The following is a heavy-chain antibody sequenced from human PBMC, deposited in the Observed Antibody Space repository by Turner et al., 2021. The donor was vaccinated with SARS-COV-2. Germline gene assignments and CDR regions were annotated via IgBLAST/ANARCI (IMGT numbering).Heavy chain of an antibody. CDR1: GGPISPYY. CDR3: TRQTWGGERD. Sequence: QVQLQESGPGLVQASETLTLMCTVSGGPISPYYWSWIRPPAGKGLEWIGRIHSSGRTNYNPSLQSRVTFSLDTSKSQFSLTLDSLTAADTAIYYCTRQTWGGERDWGQGTLVTVSS. D-gene: IGHD1-1*01. V-gene: IGHV4-4*07. CDR2: IHSSGRT. J-gene: IGHJ4*02.